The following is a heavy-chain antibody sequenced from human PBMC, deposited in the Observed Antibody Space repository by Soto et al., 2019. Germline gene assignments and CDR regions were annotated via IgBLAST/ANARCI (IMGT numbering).Heavy chain of an antibody. Sequence: QVQLVESGGGVVQPGRSLRLSCAASGFTFSSYAIHWVRQAPGKGLEWVALISYDGSNKYYADSVKGRFTISRDNSKNTLYLQMNSLKPEDKAVYYCARGVEMATIGGGYFDYWGQGTLVTVSS. V-gene: IGHV3-30-3*01. D-gene: IGHD5-12*01. CDR1: GFTFSSYA. CDR2: ISYDGSNK. CDR3: ARGVEMATIGGGYFDY. J-gene: IGHJ4*02.